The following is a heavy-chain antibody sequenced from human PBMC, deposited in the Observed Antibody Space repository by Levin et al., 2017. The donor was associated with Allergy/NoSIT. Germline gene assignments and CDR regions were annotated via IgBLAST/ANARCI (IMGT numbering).Heavy chain of an antibody. CDR3: AKGPQQWLVQSERYFDY. J-gene: IGHJ4*02. V-gene: IGHV3-23*01. CDR2: ISGSGGST. D-gene: IGHD6-19*01. CDR1: GFTFSSYA. Sequence: PGGSLRLSCAASGFTFSSYAMSWVRQAPGKGLEWVSAISGSGGSTYYADSVKGRFTISRDNSKNTLYLQMNSLRAEDTAVYYCAKGPQQWLVQSERYFDYWGQGTLVTVSS.